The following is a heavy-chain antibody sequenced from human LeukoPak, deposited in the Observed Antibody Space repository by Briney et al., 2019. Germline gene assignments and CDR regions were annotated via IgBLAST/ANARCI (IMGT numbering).Heavy chain of an antibody. CDR2: IIPILGIA. D-gene: IGHD3-22*01. J-gene: IGHJ4*02. CDR1: GYTFTSYA. CDR3: ARGEDDSSGYYVDAY. Sequence: SVKVSCKASGYTFTSYAISWVRQAPGQGLEWMGRIIPILGIANYAQKFQGRVTITADKSTSTAYMELSSLRSEDTAVYYCARGEDDSSGYYVDAYWGQGTLVTVSS. V-gene: IGHV1-69*04.